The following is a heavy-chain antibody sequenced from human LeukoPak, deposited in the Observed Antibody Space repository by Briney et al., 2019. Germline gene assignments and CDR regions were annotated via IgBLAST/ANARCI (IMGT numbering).Heavy chain of an antibody. Sequence: SETLSLTCAVYGGYFSGYYWSWMRQPPGEGLEWLGDINQSGSTTYNPSLKSRVTILVDTSKNQFSLELTSVTAADTAVYYCARDYGDSRNYNWFDPWGQGTLVTVSS. V-gene: IGHV4-34*01. CDR3: ARDYGDSRNYNWFDP. CDR1: GGYFSGYY. D-gene: IGHD4-17*01. CDR2: INQSGST. J-gene: IGHJ5*02.